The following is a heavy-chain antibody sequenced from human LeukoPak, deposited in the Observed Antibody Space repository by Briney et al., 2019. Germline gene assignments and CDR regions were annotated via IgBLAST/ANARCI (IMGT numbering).Heavy chain of an antibody. J-gene: IGHJ6*03. V-gene: IGHV3-20*04. CDR2: INWNGGST. D-gene: IGHD5-24*01. CDR1: GFTFDDYG. CDR3: ARVGYKSYYYYHMDV. Sequence: PGGSLRLSCAASGFTFDDYGMSWVRQAPGKGLEWVSGINWNGGSTGYADSVKGRFTISRDNAKNSLYLQMNSLRAEDTALYYCARVGYKSYYYYHMDVWGKGTTVTVSS.